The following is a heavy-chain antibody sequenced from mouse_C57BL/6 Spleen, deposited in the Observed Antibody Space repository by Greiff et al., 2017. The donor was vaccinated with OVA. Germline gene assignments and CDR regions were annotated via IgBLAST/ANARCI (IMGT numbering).Heavy chain of an antibody. J-gene: IGHJ4*01. V-gene: IGHV1-80*01. Sequence: VQLQQSGAELVQPGASVKISCKASGYAFSSYWMNWVKQRPGKGLEWIGQIYPGDGDTNYNGKFKGKATLTADKSSSTAYMQLSSLTSEDSAVYFCASAPLDRYYAMDYWGQGTSATVSS. CDR1: GYAFSSYW. D-gene: IGHD2-14*01. CDR3: ASAPLDRYYAMDY. CDR2: IYPGDGDT.